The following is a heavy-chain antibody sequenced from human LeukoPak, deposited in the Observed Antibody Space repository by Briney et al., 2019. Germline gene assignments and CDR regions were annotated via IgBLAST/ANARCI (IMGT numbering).Heavy chain of an antibody. V-gene: IGHV1-2*06. D-gene: IGHD6-13*01. CDR3: ARDTGYSSSWYYGDFDY. Sequence: ASVKVSCKASGYTFTGYYMHRVRQAPGQGLEWMGRINPNSGGTNYAQKFQGRVTMTRDTSISTAYMELSRLRSDDTAVYYCARDTGYSSSWYYGDFDYWGQGTLVTVSS. CDR2: INPNSGGT. CDR1: GYTFTGYY. J-gene: IGHJ4*02.